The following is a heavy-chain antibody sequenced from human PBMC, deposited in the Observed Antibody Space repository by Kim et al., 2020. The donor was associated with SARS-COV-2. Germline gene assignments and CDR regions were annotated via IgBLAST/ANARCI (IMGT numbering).Heavy chain of an antibody. J-gene: IGHJ6*03. Sequence: GGSLRLSCAASGFTFSSYSMNWVRQAPGKGLEWVSSISSSSSYIYYADSVKGRFTISRDNAKNSLYLQMNSLRAEDTAVYYCARDSAERYYYYYYMDVWGKGTTVTVSS. V-gene: IGHV3-21*01. CDR3: ARDSAERYYYYYYMDV. CDR1: GFTFSSYS. CDR2: ISSSSSYI.